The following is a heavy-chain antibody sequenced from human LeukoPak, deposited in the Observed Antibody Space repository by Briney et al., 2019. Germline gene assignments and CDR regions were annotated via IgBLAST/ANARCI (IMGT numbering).Heavy chain of an antibody. Sequence: ASVKVSCKASGGTFSSYAISWVRQAPGQGREWMGGIIPIFGTANYAQKFQGRVTITADESTSTVCMELSSLRSEDTAVYYCARDPREAIVVVPAGYYYYGMDVWGQGTTVTVSS. J-gene: IGHJ6*02. CDR2: IIPIFGTA. CDR1: GGTFSSYA. V-gene: IGHV1-69*01. D-gene: IGHD2-2*01. CDR3: ARDPREAIVVVPAGYYYYGMDV.